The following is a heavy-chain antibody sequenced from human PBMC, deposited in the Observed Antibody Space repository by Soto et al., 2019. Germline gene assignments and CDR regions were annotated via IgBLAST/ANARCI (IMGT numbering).Heavy chain of an antibody. CDR1: GFTFSSYG. V-gene: IGHV3-23*01. Sequence: GSLRLSCTVSGFTFSSYGMSWVRQAPGKGLEWVSAITGHGGGTYYADSVTGRFTISRDNFKNTLYLQMTSLRAEDTAVYYCAKVEGVFWSGHNYGMDVWGQGTTVTVSS. CDR3: AKVEGVFWSGHNYGMDV. D-gene: IGHD3-3*01. J-gene: IGHJ6*02. CDR2: ITGHGGGT.